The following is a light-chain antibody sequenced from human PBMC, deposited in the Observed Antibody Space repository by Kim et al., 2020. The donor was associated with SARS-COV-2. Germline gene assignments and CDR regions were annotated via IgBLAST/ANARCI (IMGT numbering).Light chain of an antibody. Sequence: SSELTQDPAVSVALGQTVRITCQGDSLRTYYASWYQQKPRQAPILVIYGKNNRPSGIPDRFSGSSSGNTASLTVTGAQAVDEADYYCNSRDKSGDHVVFGGGTQLTVL. V-gene: IGLV3-19*01. J-gene: IGLJ2*01. CDR1: SLRTYY. CDR3: NSRDKSGDHVV. CDR2: GKN.